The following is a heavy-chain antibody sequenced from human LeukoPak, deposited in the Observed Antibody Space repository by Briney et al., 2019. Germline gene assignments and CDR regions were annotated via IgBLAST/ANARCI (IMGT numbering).Heavy chain of an antibody. CDR2: IKQDGSEK. D-gene: IGHD2-15*01. V-gene: IGHV3-7*01. Sequence: PGGSLRLSCAASGFTFSSYWMSWVRQAPGKGPEWVANIKQDGSEKYYVDSVKGRFTISRDNAKNSLYLQMNSLRAEDTAVYYCARYCSGGSCYPIGYWGQGTLVTVSS. CDR3: ARYCSGGSCYPIGY. J-gene: IGHJ4*02. CDR1: GFTFSSYW.